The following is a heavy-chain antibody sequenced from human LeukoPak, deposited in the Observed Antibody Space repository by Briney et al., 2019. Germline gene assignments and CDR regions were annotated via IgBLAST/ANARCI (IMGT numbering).Heavy chain of an antibody. Sequence: GASVKVSCKASGYTFTNYYMHWVRQAPGQGLGWMGRIIPILGIANYAQKFQGRVTITADKSTSTAYMELSSLRSEDTAVYYCASPPVLRFLEWAYRGAFDIWGQGTMVTVSS. CDR1: GYTFTNYY. J-gene: IGHJ3*02. V-gene: IGHV1-69*02. D-gene: IGHD3-3*01. CDR3: ASPPVLRFLEWAYRGAFDI. CDR2: IIPILGIA.